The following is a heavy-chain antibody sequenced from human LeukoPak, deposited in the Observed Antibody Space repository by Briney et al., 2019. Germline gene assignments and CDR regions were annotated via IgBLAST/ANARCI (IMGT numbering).Heavy chain of an antibody. J-gene: IGHJ4*02. Sequence: ASVKVSCKASGYTFTSYDINWVRQATGQGLEWMGWMNPNSGNTGYAQKFQGRVTMTRNTSISTAYMELSSLRSEDTAVYYCARAPWEVLDNFDYWGQRTLVTVSS. CDR2: MNPNSGNT. CDR3: ARAPWEVLDNFDY. V-gene: IGHV1-8*01. D-gene: IGHD1-26*01. CDR1: GYTFTSYD.